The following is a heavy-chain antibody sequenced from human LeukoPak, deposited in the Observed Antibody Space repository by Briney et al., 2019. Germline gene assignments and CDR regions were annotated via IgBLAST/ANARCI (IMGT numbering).Heavy chain of an antibody. V-gene: IGHV4-59*08. Sequence: SETLSLTCTVSGGSISSYYWSWIRQPPGKGLEWIGYIYYSGSTNYNPFLKSRVTISVDTSKNQFSLKLSSVTAADTAVYYCASWREYYGSGSYRFDPWGQGTLVTVSS. D-gene: IGHD3-10*01. J-gene: IGHJ5*02. CDR1: GGSISSYY. CDR3: ASWREYYGSGSYRFDP. CDR2: IYYSGST.